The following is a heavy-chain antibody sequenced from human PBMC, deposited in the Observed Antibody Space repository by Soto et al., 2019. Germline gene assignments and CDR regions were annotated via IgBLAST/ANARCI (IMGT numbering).Heavy chain of an antibody. CDR3: ALSITIFAGLRYYGMDV. CDR1: GGTFSSYA. D-gene: IGHD3-3*01. V-gene: IGHV1-69*13. CDR2: IIPIFGRA. Sequence: SVKVSCKASGGTFSSYAISWVRQAPGQGLEWMGGIIPIFGRANYAQKFQGSVTITADESTSTAYMELSSLRSEDTAVYSCALSITIFAGLRYYGMDVWGQGTTVTVSS. J-gene: IGHJ6*02.